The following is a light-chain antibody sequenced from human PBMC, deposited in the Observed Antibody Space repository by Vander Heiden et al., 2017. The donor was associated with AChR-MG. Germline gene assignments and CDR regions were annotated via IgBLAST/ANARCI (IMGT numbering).Light chain of an antibody. V-gene: IGKV4-1*01. CDR2: WAS. J-gene: IGKJ2*01. CDR1: QSVLYSSNNKNY. CDR3: QQYDSTPYT. Sequence: DIVMTQSPDSLAVSRGERANINCKSSQSVLYSSNNKNYLAWYQQKPGQPPKLLIYWASTRESGVPDRFSGSGSGTDFTLTISSLQAEDVAVYYCQQYDSTPYTFGSEAKLGI.